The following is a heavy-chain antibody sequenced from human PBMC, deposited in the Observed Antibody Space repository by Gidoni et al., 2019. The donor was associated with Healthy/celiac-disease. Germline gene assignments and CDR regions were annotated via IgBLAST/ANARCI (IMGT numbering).Heavy chain of an antibody. V-gene: IGHV1-69*01. J-gene: IGHJ1*01. D-gene: IGHD6-19*01. CDR1: GGPFSRHA. CDR2: IIPIFGTA. Sequence: QVQLVQSGAEEKKPGSSVHVSCKASGGPFSRHAISWGRQAPGHGLEWMGGIIPIFGTANYAQKFQGRVTITADESTSTADMELSSLRSEDTAVYYCARDATEAVAARPKAEYFQHWGQGTLVTVSS. CDR3: ARDATEAVAARPKAEYFQH.